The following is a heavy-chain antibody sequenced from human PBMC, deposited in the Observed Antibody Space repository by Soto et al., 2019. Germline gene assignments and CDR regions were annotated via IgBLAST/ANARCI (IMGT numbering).Heavy chain of an antibody. D-gene: IGHD2-8*01. CDR3: ARDNDRPQLGGNYYYILDV. V-gene: IGHV1-18*01. J-gene: IGHJ6*02. CDR1: GYTFSSYA. CDR2: ISAYNGNT. Sequence: QVQLVQSGAEVKKPGASVKVSCKASGYTFSSYAISWVRQAPGQGLEWMGWISAYNGNTKYAQKLQGRVTMTTDTSTSTAYMELRSLRSDDTAVYYCARDNDRPQLGGNYYYILDVWGQGTTITVSS.